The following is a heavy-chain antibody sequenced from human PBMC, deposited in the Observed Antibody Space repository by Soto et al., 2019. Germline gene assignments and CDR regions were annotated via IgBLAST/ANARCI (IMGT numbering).Heavy chain of an antibody. Sequence: EVQLVESGGGLVQPGGSLKLSCAVSGFTFSGSAMHWVRQASGKGLEWVGRIRSKSNSYATAYAASVKGRFTISRDDSKNTAYLQINSLKTEDTAVYYFTRGYGDYVRDYWGQGTLVTVSS. V-gene: IGHV3-73*01. CDR1: GFTFSGSA. J-gene: IGHJ4*02. D-gene: IGHD4-17*01. CDR3: TRGYGDYVRDY. CDR2: IRSKSNSYAT.